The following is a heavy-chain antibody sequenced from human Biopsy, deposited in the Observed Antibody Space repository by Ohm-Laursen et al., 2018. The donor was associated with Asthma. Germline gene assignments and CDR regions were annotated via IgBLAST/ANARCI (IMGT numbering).Heavy chain of an antibody. CDR1: GGSFSGYY. D-gene: IGHD2-2*01. V-gene: IGHV4-34*01. J-gene: IGHJ5*02. CDR3: ARAGQCSSTSCYNPGWFDP. CDR2: INHSGST. Sequence: GTLSLTCAVYGGSFSGYYWSWIRQPPGKGLEWIGEINHSGSTNYNPSLKSRVTTSVDTSKNQFSLKLSSVTAADTAVYYCARAGQCSSTSCYNPGWFDPWGQGILVTVSS.